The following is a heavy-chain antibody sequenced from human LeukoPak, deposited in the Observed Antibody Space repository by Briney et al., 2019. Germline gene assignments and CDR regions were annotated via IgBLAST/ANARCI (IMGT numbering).Heavy chain of an antibody. CDR3: ASVYCSGRNCHPYYFDY. Sequence: KASETLSLTCTVSGSSISSYYWSWIRQPPGKGLEWIGYISYSGSTNYNPSLKSRVTISVDMSKSQFSLKLSSVTAADTAVYYCASVYCSGRNCHPYYFDYWGQGTLDTVSS. CDR1: GSSISSYY. V-gene: IGHV4-59*01. CDR2: ISYSGST. J-gene: IGHJ4*02. D-gene: IGHD2-15*01.